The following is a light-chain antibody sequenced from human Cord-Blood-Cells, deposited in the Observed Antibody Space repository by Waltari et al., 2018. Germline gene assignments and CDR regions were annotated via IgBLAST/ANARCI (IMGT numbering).Light chain of an antibody. J-gene: IGKJ4*01. CDR2: GAS. CDR1: QSVSSN. Sequence: EIVMTQSPATLSVSPGERATLSCRASQSVSSNLAWYQQKPGQAPRHLIYGASTRATGIPARFSGSGSGTEFTLTISSLQSEDFAVYYCQQYNNWLALTFGGGTK. CDR3: QQYNNWLALT. V-gene: IGKV3-15*01.